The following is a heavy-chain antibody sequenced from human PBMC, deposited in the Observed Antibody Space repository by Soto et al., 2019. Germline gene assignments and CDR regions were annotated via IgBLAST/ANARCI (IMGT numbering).Heavy chain of an antibody. V-gene: IGHV4-31*03. CDR3: ARDQGGDLDY. Sequence: QVQLQESGPGLMKPSQTLSLTCTGSGASIGRGGDYWTWIRQHQEEALEWMGRIHFSGETNYNPSLMGRLTLSISTSTNQFSLNLAAVTAADTAMYYCARDQGGDLDYWGQGTLVTVSS. CDR2: IHFSGET. D-gene: IGHD2-21*01. CDR1: GASIGRGGDY. J-gene: IGHJ4*02.